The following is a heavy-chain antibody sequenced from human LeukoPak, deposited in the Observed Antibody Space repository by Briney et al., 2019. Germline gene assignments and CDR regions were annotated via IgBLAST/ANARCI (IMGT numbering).Heavy chain of an antibody. V-gene: IGHV4-38-2*01. Sequence: SETLSLTCAVSGYSISSGYYWGCIRQPPGKGLEWIGSIYHSGSTYYNPSLKSRVTISVDTSKNQFSLKLSSVTAADTAVYYCAGNWNDVVVYWGQGTLVTVCS. J-gene: IGHJ4*02. D-gene: IGHD1-1*01. CDR1: GYSISSGYY. CDR2: IYHSGST. CDR3: AGNWNDVVVY.